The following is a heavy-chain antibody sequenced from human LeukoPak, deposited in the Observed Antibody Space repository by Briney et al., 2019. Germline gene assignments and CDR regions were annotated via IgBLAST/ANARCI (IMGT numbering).Heavy chain of an antibody. CDR3: ATGNYYDSRGYYTFGH. V-gene: IGHV3-74*01. Sequence: QSGGSLRLSCAASGFTFSRYWMHWVRQAPGKGLVWVSRINGDGSTTSYADSVKGGFTISRDNAKNTLYLQMNGLRAEDTAVYYCATGNYYDSRGYYTFGHWGQGTLVTVSS. CDR2: INGDGSTT. CDR1: GFTFSRYW. J-gene: IGHJ1*01. D-gene: IGHD3-22*01.